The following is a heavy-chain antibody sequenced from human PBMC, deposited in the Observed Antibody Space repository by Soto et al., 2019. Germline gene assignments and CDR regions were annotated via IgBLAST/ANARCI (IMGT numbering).Heavy chain of an antibody. CDR2: INHSGST. Sequence: SETLSLTCAVYGGSFSGYYWSWIRQPPGKGLEWIGEINHSGSTNYNPSLKSRVTISVDTSKNQFSLKLSSVTAADTAVYYCARVSRELRNYYYYGMDVWGQGTTVTVSS. V-gene: IGHV4-34*01. J-gene: IGHJ6*02. D-gene: IGHD1-7*01. CDR3: ARVSRELRNYYYYGMDV. CDR1: GGSFSGYY.